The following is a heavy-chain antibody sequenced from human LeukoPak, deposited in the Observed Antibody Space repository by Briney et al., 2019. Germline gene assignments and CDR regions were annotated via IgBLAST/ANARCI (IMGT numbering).Heavy chain of an antibody. D-gene: IGHD3-22*01. CDR2: VGGGPDI. CDR1: GFTFNIYA. Sequence: HPGWSLRLSCVASGFTFNIYAMSWVRQAPGKGLEWVAGVGGGPDIHYADSVKGRFTISRDNSKNTLYLQMNSLRAEDTAVYYCAKAYYYDSSGYYPTEDYWGQGTLVTVSS. J-gene: IGHJ4*02. CDR3: AKAYYYDSSGYYPTEDY. V-gene: IGHV3-23*01.